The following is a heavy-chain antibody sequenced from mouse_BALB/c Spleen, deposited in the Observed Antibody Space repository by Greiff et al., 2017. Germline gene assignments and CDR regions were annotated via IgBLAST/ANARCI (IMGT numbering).Heavy chain of an antibody. CDR3: ARVRDYDVFDY. V-gene: IGHV1-54*01. D-gene: IGHD2-4*01. Sequence: VQLVESGAELVRPGTSVKVSCKASGYAFTNYLIEWVKQRPGQGLEWIGVINPGSGGTNYNEKFKGKATLTADKSSSTAYMQLSSLTSDDSAVYFCARVRDYDVFDYWGQGTTLTVSS. CDR1: GYAFTNYL. CDR2: INPGSGGT. J-gene: IGHJ2*01.